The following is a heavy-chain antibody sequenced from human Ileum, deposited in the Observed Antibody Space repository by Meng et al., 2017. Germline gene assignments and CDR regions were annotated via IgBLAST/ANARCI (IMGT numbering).Heavy chain of an antibody. J-gene: IGHJ4*02. D-gene: IGHD7-27*01. CDR3: ARGFCPSTGDSGWGVYVDH. V-gene: IGHV3-48*03. CDR1: GFPFSSYE. CDR2: ISKSGAST. Sequence: GESLKISCVSSGFPFSSYEMNWVRPAPGRGLEWISYISKSGASTNADTVKGRFTISRDNAKNSPFLQLDSLRAEDTAVYYCARGFCPSTGDSGWGVYVDHWGQGTLVTVSS.